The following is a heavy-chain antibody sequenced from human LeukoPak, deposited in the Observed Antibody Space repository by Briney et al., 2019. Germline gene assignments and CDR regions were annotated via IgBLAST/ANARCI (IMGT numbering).Heavy chain of an antibody. Sequence: SETLSLTCNVSAVSISSSSYYWGWIRQPPGKGLEWIGRIYFSGSTYYNSSLKSRVTISIDTSKNQVSLKMSSVTAADTAVYYCAKSGGYGVIDYWGEGTLVTVSS. V-gene: IGHV4-39*01. J-gene: IGHJ4*01. CDR2: IYFSGST. CDR1: AVSISSSSYY. D-gene: IGHD6-25*01. CDR3: AKSGGYGVIDY.